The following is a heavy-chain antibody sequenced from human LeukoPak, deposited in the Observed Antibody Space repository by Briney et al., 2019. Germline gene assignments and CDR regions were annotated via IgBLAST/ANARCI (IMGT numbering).Heavy chain of an antibody. V-gene: IGHV3-33*06. CDR1: GFSFSSFG. CDR2: IWYDGGDK. CDR3: AKETYYGSGSYYHIPAPFDI. Sequence: PGGSLRLSCAASGFSFSSFGMHWIRQAPGKGLTWVAAIWYDGGDKNYGTSVEGRFTISRDNPRNTLYLQMNSLRAEDTAVYYCAKETYYGSGSYYHIPAPFDIWGQGTMVTVSS. D-gene: IGHD3-10*01. J-gene: IGHJ3*02.